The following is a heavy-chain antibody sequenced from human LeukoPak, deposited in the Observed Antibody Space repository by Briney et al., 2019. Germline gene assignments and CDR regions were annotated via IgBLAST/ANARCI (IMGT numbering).Heavy chain of an antibody. Sequence: GGSLRLSCAASGVTVSSNYISWGRHAPGEGLEWVSVIYSGGSTYYADSVKGRFTISRDNSKNTLYLQMNSLRAEDTAVYYCAFEDPDTSGYWGQGTLVTVSS. V-gene: IGHV3-53*01. CDR3: AFEDPDTSGY. CDR1: GVTVSSNY. D-gene: IGHD5-18*01. CDR2: IYSGGST. J-gene: IGHJ4*02.